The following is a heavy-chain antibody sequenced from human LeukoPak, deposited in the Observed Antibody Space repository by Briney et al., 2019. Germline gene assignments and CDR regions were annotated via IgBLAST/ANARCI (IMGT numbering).Heavy chain of an antibody. Sequence: GGSLRFSCTASGFTFSSYWMTWVRQAPGKGLEWVANIKQDGSEKYYVDSVKGRFTISRDNAKNSLYLQMNSLRAEDTAGYYCAQSNSGYSFDYWAQGILVTVSS. J-gene: IGHJ4*02. V-gene: IGHV3-7*01. CDR3: AQSNSGYSFDY. CDR1: GFTFSSYW. D-gene: IGHD3-22*01. CDR2: IKQDGSEK.